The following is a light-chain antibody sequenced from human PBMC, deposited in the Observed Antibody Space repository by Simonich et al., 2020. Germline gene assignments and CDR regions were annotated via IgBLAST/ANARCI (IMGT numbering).Light chain of an antibody. J-gene: IGLJ3*02. V-gene: IGLV2-8*01. CDR1: SSDVGGYNY. CDR2: EVS. CDR3: SSYAGSNNFEV. Sequence: QSALTQPPSASGSPGQSVTISCTGTSSDVGGYNYVSWYQQHPGKAPKLMIYEVSKRPSGVTVRVSGSKSGNTASLTVSGLQAEDEADYYCSSYAGSNNFEVFGGGTKLTVL.